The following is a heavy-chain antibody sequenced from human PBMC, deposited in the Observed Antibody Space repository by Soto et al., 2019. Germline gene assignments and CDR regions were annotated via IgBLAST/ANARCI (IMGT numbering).Heavy chain of an antibody. CDR2: INHSGST. CDR3: AGGVNWPLKKSFDY. CDR1: GGSFSGYY. D-gene: IGHD1-1*01. Sequence: QVQLQQWGAGLLKPSETLSLTCAVYGGSFSGYYWSWIRQPPGKGLAWIGEINHSGSTNYNPYLKSRVTISVDTSKNQFTLKLRSATAADTAVYYCAGGVNWPLKKSFDYWGQGTLVTVSS. V-gene: IGHV4-34*01. J-gene: IGHJ4*02.